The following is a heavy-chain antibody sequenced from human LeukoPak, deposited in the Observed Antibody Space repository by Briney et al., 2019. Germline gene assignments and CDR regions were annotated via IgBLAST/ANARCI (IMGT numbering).Heavy chain of an antibody. J-gene: IGHJ5*02. V-gene: IGHV1-2*02. D-gene: IGHD3-22*01. CDR2: INPKSGGT. CDR1: GYTFTDYY. Sequence: GASVKVSCKASGYTFTDYYMHWVRQAPGQGLEWMGWINPKSGGTKYAQKFQGRVTMTRDTSISTAYLKLSRLRSDDTAVYYCARDPTYYYDTTGYYGGNWLDPWGQGTLVTVSS. CDR3: ARDPTYYYDTTGYYGGNWLDP.